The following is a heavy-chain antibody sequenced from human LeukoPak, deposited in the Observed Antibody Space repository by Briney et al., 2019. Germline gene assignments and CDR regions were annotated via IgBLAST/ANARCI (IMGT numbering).Heavy chain of an antibody. V-gene: IGHV4-59*01. CDR1: GGSLTSYY. J-gene: IGHJ3*02. CDR2: IYYSGST. CDR3: ARSGSFDVFDI. D-gene: IGHD3-9*01. Sequence: SETLSHTRTLSGGSLTSYYWSWIRPPPEEGLEGMGYIYYSGSTNYNPPLKTRGTISVDPSRNQFSLNLRSVTEADTAVYYCARSGSFDVFDIWGQGTMVTVSS.